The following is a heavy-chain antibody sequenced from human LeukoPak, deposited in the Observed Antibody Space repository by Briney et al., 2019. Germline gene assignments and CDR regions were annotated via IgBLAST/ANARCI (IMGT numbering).Heavy chain of an antibody. CDR2: IYHSGST. CDR3: ASSFYSSGWYAY. CDR1: GGSISSGGYS. V-gene: IGHV4-30-2*02. J-gene: IGHJ4*02. D-gene: IGHD6-19*01. Sequence: SETLSLTCAVSGGSISSGGYSWSWIRQPPGTGLEWIGYIYHSGSTYYNPSLKSRVTISVDRSKNQFSLKLSSVTAADTAVYYCASSFYSSGWYAYWGQGTLVTVSS.